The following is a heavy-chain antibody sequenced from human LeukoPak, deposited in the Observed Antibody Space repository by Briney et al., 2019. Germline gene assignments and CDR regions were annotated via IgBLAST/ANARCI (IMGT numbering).Heavy chain of an antibody. D-gene: IGHD1-26*01. J-gene: IGHJ3*02. Sequence: GRSLRLSCAASGFTFSSYAMNWVRQAPGKGLEWVSVISGSGGGTYYADSVKGRFTISRDNSKNTLYLQMNSLRAEDTAIYYCAKDLIVGATADAFDIWGQGTMVTVTS. CDR1: GFTFSSYA. CDR3: AKDLIVGATADAFDI. CDR2: ISGSGGGT. V-gene: IGHV3-23*01.